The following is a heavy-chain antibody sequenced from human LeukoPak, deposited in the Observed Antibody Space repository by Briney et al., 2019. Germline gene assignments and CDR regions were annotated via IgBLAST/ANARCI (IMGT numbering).Heavy chain of an antibody. CDR3: ARDFAWGSGGAPIDDNWLDP. Sequence: ASVKVSCKASGNTFSSYGISWVRQAPGHWLEWMGWISGHSGNTNYAQKFQDRATMTTDTSTSTAYMELRSLRFDDTAVYYCARDFAWGSGGAPIDDNWLDPWGQGILVTVSS. CDR2: ISGHSGNT. J-gene: IGHJ5*02. CDR1: GNTFSSYG. D-gene: IGHD7-27*01. V-gene: IGHV1-18*01.